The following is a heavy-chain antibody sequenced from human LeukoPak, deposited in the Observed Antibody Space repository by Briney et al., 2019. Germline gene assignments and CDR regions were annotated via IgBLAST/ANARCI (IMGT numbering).Heavy chain of an antibody. CDR3: ARVTTVLTVDY. D-gene: IGHD4-23*01. CDR2: IYYSGST. V-gene: IGHV4-59*12. J-gene: IGHJ4*02. CDR1: GGSIKSYY. Sequence: PSETLSLTCTVSGGSIKSYYWSWIRQPPGKGLEWIGSIYYSGSTYYSPSLKSRVTISVDTSRSQFSLNLSSVTAADTAVYYCARVTTVLTVDYWGQGTLVTVSS.